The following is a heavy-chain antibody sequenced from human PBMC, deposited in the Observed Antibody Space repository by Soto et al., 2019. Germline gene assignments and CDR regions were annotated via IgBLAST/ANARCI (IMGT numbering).Heavy chain of an antibody. CDR2: IHSSGTT. Sequence: XETLSLTCTVASCSINSFYWSWIRQPAGKGLEWIGRIHSSGTTNYNPSLKSRVTMSVDTSRNQFSLKLTSVTAADTAVYYCARDRIIGTSYSDYWGQGVLVTVSS. V-gene: IGHV4-4*07. CDR3: ARDRIIGTSYSDY. CDR1: SCSINSFY. J-gene: IGHJ4*02. D-gene: IGHD1-7*01.